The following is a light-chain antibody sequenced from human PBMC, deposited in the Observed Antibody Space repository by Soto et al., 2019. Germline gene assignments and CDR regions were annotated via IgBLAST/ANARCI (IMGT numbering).Light chain of an antibody. Sequence: EFVLTQSPGTLSLSPGERATLSCRASQTVRNNYLAWYQQKPGQAPRLLIYDASSRATGIQDRFSGGGSGTDVTLTISRLEPEDFAVYYCQQFSSYPLTFGGGTKVEIK. V-gene: IGKV3-20*01. J-gene: IGKJ4*01. CDR3: QQFSSYPLT. CDR2: DAS. CDR1: QTVRNNY.